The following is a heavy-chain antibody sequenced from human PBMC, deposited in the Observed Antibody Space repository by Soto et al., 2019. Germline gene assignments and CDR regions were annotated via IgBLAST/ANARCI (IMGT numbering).Heavy chain of an antibody. CDR2: FDPEDGET. Sequence: QVQLVQSGAEVMKPGASVKVSCKVSGYTLTELSMHWVRQAPGKGLEWMGGFDPEDGETIYAQKFQGRVTMTEDTSTDTAYMELSSLRSEDTAVYYCATPTQWPDPRGWYFDLWGRGTLVTVSS. CDR3: ATPTQWPDPRGWYFDL. J-gene: IGHJ2*01. CDR1: GYTLTELS. D-gene: IGHD6-19*01. V-gene: IGHV1-24*01.